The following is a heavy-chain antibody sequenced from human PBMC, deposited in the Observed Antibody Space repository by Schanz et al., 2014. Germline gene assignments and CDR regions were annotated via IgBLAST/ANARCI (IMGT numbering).Heavy chain of an antibody. V-gene: IGHV1-69*02. J-gene: IGHJ6*02. CDR1: GGTLDTYK. Sequence: QDQLLQSGAAVKKPGSSVRVSCKASGGTLDTYKIAWVRQVPGQGLEWMGRIIPFLAVSNYAQDFQGRVTFTADRATSTVHMDLRSLRSEDTGLDYCARAGRGYAYPLNSYPMVVWGQGTTVIVSS. D-gene: IGHD3-16*01. CDR2: IIPFLAVS. CDR3: ARAGRGYAYPLNSYPMVV.